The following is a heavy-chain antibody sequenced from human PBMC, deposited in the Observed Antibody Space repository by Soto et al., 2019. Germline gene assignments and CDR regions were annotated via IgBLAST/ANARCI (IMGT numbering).Heavy chain of an antibody. CDR3: AKEGYSSSPTSGARGGWFDP. CDR2: ISWNSGSI. Sequence: GGSLRLSCAASGFTFDDYAMHWVRQAPGKGLEWVSGISWNSGSIGYADSVKGRFTISRDNAKNSLYLQMNSLRAEDTALYYCAKEGYSSSPTSGARGGWFDPWGQGTLVTVSS. V-gene: IGHV3-9*01. J-gene: IGHJ5*02. CDR1: GFTFDDYA. D-gene: IGHD6-6*01.